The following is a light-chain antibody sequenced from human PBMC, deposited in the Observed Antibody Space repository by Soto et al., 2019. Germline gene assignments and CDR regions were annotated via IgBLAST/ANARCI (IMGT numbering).Light chain of an antibody. CDR3: SSYTSSSTNNV. CDR2: EIS. J-gene: IGLJ1*01. Sequence: QSALTQPASVSGSPGQSITISCTGTSSDVGGYNYVSWYQQHPGKAPKLMIYEISNRPSGVSNRFSGSKSGNTASLTISGLQAEYEVDYYCSSYTSSSTNNVFGTGTKVTVL. V-gene: IGLV2-14*01. CDR1: SSDVGGYNY.